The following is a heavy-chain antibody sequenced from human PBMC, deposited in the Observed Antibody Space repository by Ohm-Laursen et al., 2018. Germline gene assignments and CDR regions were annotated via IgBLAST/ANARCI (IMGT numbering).Heavy chain of an antibody. D-gene: IGHD6-19*01. CDR3: TVDGLAPFDF. Sequence: FLRLSCTAFGFTFSSYAMSWVRQAPGKGLEWVSAISGSGGSTYYADSVKGRFTISRDNAKNTLYLQMNSLRADDTAVYYCTVDGLAPFDFWGQGTMVTVSS. CDR2: ISGSGGST. J-gene: IGHJ3*01. V-gene: IGHV3-23*01. CDR1: GFTFSSYA.